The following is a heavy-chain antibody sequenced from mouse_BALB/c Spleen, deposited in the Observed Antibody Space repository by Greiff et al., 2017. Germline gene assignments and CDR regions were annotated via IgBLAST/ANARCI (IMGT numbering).Heavy chain of an antibody. Sequence: VMLVESGAELMKPGASVKISCKATGYTFSSYWIEWVKQRPGHGLEWIGEILPGSGSTNYNEKFKGKATFTADTSSNTAYMQLSSLTSEDSAVYYCARSERQLGLYYAMDYWGQGTSVTVSS. CDR3: ARSERQLGLYYAMDY. CDR2: ILPGSGST. V-gene: IGHV1-9*01. D-gene: IGHD3-2*01. CDR1: GYTFSSYW. J-gene: IGHJ4*01.